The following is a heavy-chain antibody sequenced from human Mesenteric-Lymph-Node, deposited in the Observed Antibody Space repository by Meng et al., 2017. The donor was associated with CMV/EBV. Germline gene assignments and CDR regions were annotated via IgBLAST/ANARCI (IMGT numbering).Heavy chain of an antibody. V-gene: IGHV1-18*01. CDR2: ISAYNGDT. J-gene: IGHJ6*02. D-gene: IGHD2-2*03. CDR3: ATLDGYCSSTSCYRDYYYYYGMDV. CDR1: GYTFTSYG. Sequence: ASVKVSCKASGYTFTSYGISWVRQAPGQGLEWMGWISAYNGDTNYAQKLQGRVTITADKSTSTAYMELSSLRSEDTAVYYCATLDGYCSSTSCYRDYYYYYGMDVWGQGTTVTVSS.